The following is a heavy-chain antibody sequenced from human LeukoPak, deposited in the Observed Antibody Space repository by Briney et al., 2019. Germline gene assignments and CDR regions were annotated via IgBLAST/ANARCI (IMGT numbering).Heavy chain of an antibody. D-gene: IGHD3-9*01. CDR1: GFTFSDSA. J-gene: IGHJ4*02. CDR3: ARDATQYLRYGYFDS. Sequence: PGRSLRLSCAASGFTFSDSAMNWVRQAPGKGLEWVSSINNVASHIYYADSVRGRFTISRDNAKNSVSLQMNNLRAEDTAVYYCARDATQYLRYGYFDSWGQGILVTVSS. V-gene: IGHV3-21*01. CDR2: INNVASHI.